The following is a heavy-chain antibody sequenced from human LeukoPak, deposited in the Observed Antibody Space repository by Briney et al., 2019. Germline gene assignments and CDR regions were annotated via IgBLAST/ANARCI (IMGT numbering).Heavy chain of an antibody. CDR3: ARLSYVDYYFDY. Sequence: SETLSLTCTVSGGSISSYYWSWLRQPPGKGREWIGYIYYSGSTNYNPSLKSRVTISVDTSKNQFSLKLSSVTAADTAVYYCARLSYVDYYFDYWGQGTLVTVSS. CDR1: GGSISSYY. J-gene: IGHJ4*02. D-gene: IGHD3-16*01. CDR2: IYYSGST. V-gene: IGHV4-59*08.